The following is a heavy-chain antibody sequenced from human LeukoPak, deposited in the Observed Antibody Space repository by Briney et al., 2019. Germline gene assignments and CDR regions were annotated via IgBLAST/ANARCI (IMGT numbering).Heavy chain of an antibody. V-gene: IGHV3-66*01. CDR1: GFTVSSSY. CDR3: ARFALPGYSSGSTDAFDI. D-gene: IGHD6-19*01. Sequence: GGSLRLSCAASGFTVSSSYMSWVRQAPGKGLEWVSVIYSGGSTYYADSVKGRFPISRDNSKNTLYLQMNSLRAEDTAVYYCARFALPGYSSGSTDAFDIWGQGTMVTVSS. J-gene: IGHJ3*02. CDR2: IYSGGST.